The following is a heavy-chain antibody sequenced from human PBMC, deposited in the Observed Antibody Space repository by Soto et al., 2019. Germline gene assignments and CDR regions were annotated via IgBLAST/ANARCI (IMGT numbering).Heavy chain of an antibody. CDR2: ISGSGGST. Sequence: PGGSLRLSCAASGFTFSSYAMSWVRQAPGKGLEWVSAISGSGGSTYYADSVKGRFTISRDNSKNTLYLQMNSLRAEDTAVYYCAKTANRDGYSYGYFDYWGQGTLVTVSS. CDR1: GFTFSSYA. V-gene: IGHV3-23*01. J-gene: IGHJ4*02. D-gene: IGHD5-18*01. CDR3: AKTANRDGYSYGYFDY.